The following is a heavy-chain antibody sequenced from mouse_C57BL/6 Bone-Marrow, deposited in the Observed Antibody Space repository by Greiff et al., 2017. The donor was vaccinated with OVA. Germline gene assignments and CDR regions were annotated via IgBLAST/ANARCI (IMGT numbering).Heavy chain of an antibody. CDR3: ARDDGCLDY. J-gene: IGHJ2*01. V-gene: IGHV1-19*01. CDR1: GYTFTDYY. D-gene: IGHD2-3*01. CDR2: INPYNGGT. Sequence: EVQLQQSGPVLVKPGASVKMSCKASGYTFTDYYMNWVKQSHGKSLEWIGVINPYNGGTSYNQKFKGKATLTVDKSSSTAYMELNSLTSEDSAVYYCARDDGCLDYWGQGTTLTVSS.